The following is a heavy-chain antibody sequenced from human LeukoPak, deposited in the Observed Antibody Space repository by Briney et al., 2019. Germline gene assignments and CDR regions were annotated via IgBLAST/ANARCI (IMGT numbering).Heavy chain of an antibody. D-gene: IGHD6-19*01. CDR2: INHSRST. CDR1: DGSFSGYY. CDR3: ASRSSGWYRAPFDP. Sequence: SETLSLTCAVYDGSFSGYYWSWIRQPPGKGLEWIGEINHSRSTNYNPSLKSRVTISVDTSKNQFSLNLSSVTAADTAVYYCASRSSGWYRAPFDPWGQGTLVTVSS. J-gene: IGHJ5*02. V-gene: IGHV4-34*01.